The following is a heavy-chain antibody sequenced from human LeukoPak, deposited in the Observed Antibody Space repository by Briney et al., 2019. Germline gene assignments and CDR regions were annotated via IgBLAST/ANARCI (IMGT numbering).Heavy chain of an antibody. D-gene: IGHD4-17*01. CDR3: ARYLPYADYAQQY. J-gene: IGHJ4*02. CDR2: INPNTGAT. V-gene: IGHV1-2*02. CDR1: GYRFTDYC. Sequence: GASVKVSCKASGYRFTDYCIHWVRQAPGQGLEWMGWINPNTGATKYAQKFQGRVTMTRDTSISTGYMEVSRLTSDDTAIYYCARYLPYADYAQQYWRQGTLVTVSP.